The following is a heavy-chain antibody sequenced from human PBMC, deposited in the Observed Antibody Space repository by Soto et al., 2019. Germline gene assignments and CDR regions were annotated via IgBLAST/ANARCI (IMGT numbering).Heavy chain of an antibody. D-gene: IGHD2-15*01. CDR1: GGGLSTNP. CDR3: ARRDSGGFYRFFDS. V-gene: IGHV1-69*06. J-gene: IGHJ4*02. CDR2: TGSGTGPG. Sequence: SVKVSCKASGGGLSTNPISWVRQAPGQGLEWMGGTGSGTGPGNHAQKFQGRLTVTADKSTSTVYMELTNLSSEDTAVYYCARRDSGGFYRFFDSWGQGTLVTVSS.